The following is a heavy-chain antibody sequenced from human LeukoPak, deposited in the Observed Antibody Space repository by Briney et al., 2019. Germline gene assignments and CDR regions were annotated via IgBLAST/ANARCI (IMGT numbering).Heavy chain of an antibody. D-gene: IGHD3-22*01. V-gene: IGHV3-23*01. CDR2: ISGSGGST. Sequence: GGSLRLSCAASGFTFSSYAMSWVRQAPGKGLEWVSAISGSGGSTYYADSVKGRFTISRDNSKNTLDLQMNSLRAEDTAVYYCAKTSPNYYDSSGNRDYWGQGTLVTVSS. J-gene: IGHJ4*02. CDR3: AKTSPNYYDSSGNRDY. CDR1: GFTFSSYA.